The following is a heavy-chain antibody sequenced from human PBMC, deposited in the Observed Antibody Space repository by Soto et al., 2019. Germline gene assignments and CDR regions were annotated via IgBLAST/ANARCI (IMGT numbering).Heavy chain of an antibody. Sequence: EVQLVQSGAEVKKPGESLKISSKGSGYSFTGYWIGWVRQMPGKGLEWMGIIYPGDSDTRYSPSFQGQVTILADKSISTAYLQWSSLKASDTAMYYCARHGRGYSYDNAEYFQHWGQGTLVTVSS. CDR1: GYSFTGYW. V-gene: IGHV5-51*01. CDR3: ARHGRGYSYDNAEYFQH. J-gene: IGHJ1*01. CDR2: IYPGDSDT. D-gene: IGHD5-18*01.